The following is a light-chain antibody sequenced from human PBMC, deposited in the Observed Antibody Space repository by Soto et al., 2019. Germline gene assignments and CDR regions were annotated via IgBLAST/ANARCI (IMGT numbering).Light chain of an antibody. J-gene: IGLJ1*01. CDR1: SSDVGGYNY. CDR2: EVN. Sequence: QSVLTQPASVSGSPGQSITISCTGTSSDVGGYNYVSWYQQHPGRAPKLLIYEVNNRPSGVSNRFSGSKSGNTASLTISGLQAEDEADYYCNSYTSSTTYVFVTGTKVTVL. CDR3: NSYTSSTTYV. V-gene: IGLV2-14*01.